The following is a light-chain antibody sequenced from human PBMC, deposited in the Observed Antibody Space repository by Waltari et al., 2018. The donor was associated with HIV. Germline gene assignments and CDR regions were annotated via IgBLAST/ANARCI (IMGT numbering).Light chain of an antibody. CDR2: LAS. CDR3: MHGQQTPV. CDR1: QSLLHNNGHNY. J-gene: IGKJ1*01. Sequence: DIAMIQSPDSLVVSPGEPASISCRSSQSLLHNNGHNYLDWYIQRPGQAPELLIYLASRRASGVPDRIAGSGSGTDFILKISRVEPEDVGVYYCMHGQQTPVFGQGTQVEV. V-gene: IGKV2-28*01.